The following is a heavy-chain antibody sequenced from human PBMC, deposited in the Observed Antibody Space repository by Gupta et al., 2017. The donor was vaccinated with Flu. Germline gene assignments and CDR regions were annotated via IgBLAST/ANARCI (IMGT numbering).Heavy chain of an antibody. Sequence: EVQLVESGGGLVQPGGSLRLSCAASGFTFRNYWMSWVRQAPGKGLGWVANIEKDGSEKYHVDSLKGRFTISRDNANNSLYLQMNSLRAEDTAIYYCAREFPAHSSGWYGSDYWGQGTLVTVSS. CDR2: IEKDGSEK. CDR1: GFTFRNYW. J-gene: IGHJ4*02. CDR3: AREFPAHSSGWYGSDY. D-gene: IGHD6-19*01. V-gene: IGHV3-7*01.